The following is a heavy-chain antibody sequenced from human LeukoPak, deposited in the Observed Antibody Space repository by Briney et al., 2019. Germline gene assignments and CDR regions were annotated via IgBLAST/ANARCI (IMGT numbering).Heavy chain of an antibody. V-gene: IGHV3-74*01. J-gene: IGHJ4*02. CDR3: ARQVAAAAAFDY. CDR2: INSDGSST. Sequence: GGSLRLSCAAYGFTFSSYWMHWVRQAPGKGLVWVSRINSDGSSTRYADSVKGPFTIARDSAKSTRYLQMNSLRAENTAVYYCARQVAAAAAFDYWGQGTLVTASS. D-gene: IGHD6-13*01. CDR1: GFTFSSYW.